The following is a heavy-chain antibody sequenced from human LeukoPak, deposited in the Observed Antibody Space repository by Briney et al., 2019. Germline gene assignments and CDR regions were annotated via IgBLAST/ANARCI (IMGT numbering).Heavy chain of an antibody. CDR2: ISASGGNT. CDR3: AKHYYDSSGYFYYFDY. D-gene: IGHD3-22*01. Sequence: PGGSLRLSCAASGFTFSSYVMSWVRQAPGKGLEWVSFISASGGNTHYADSAKGRFTLSRDNSKNTLYLQMNSLRAEDTAVYYCAKHYYDSSGYFYYFDYWGQGTLVTVSS. V-gene: IGHV3-23*01. CDR1: GFTFSSYV. J-gene: IGHJ4*02.